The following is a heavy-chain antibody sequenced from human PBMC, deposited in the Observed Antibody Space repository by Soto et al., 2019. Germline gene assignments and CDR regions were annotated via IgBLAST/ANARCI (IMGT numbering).Heavy chain of an antibody. Sequence: SETLSLTCAVSGGSIGGVGYSWSWIRQPPGGGLEWIGYMYHSGTFLKSPSLKTRLTMSLDMSKNQFSLTLNSMTAADTAVYYCWLRYLDWLPPPHDAFDIWGQGTMVTVSS. CDR2: MYHSGTF. CDR3: WLRYLDWLPPPHDAFDI. V-gene: IGHV4-30-2*01. D-gene: IGHD3-9*01. J-gene: IGHJ3*02. CDR1: GGSIGGVGYS.